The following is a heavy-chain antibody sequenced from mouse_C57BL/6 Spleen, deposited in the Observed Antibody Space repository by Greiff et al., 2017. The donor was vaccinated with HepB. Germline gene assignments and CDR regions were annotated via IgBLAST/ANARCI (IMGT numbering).Heavy chain of an antibody. D-gene: IGHD1-1*01. J-gene: IGHJ3*01. CDR1: GFTFSSYA. V-gene: IGHV5-4*01. CDR3: ARDRGGYGSLVAY. CDR2: ISDGGSYT. Sequence: EVKLMESGGGLVKPGGSLKLSCAASGFTFSSYAMSWVRQTPEKRLEWVATISDGGSYTYYPDNVKGRFTISRDNAKNNLYLQMSHLKSEDTAMYYCARDRGGYGSLVAYWGQGTLVTVSA.